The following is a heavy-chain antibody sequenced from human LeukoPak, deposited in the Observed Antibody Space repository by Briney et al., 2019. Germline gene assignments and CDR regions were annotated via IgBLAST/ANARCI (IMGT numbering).Heavy chain of an antibody. CDR1: GFTFSSSA. J-gene: IGHJ4*02. V-gene: IGHV3-23*01. CDR3: ARDGTKSYYFDY. D-gene: IGHD1-26*01. CDR2: ISGSDGST. Sequence: PGGSLRLSCAASGFTFSSSAMSWVRLAPGKGLEWVSGISGSDGSTYYADSVKGRFTISRDNSKNTLYLQMNSLRAEDTAVYYCARDGTKSYYFDYWGQGTLVTVSS.